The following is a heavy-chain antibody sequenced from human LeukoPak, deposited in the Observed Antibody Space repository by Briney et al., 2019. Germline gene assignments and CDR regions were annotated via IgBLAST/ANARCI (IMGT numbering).Heavy chain of an antibody. CDR2: INPNSGGT. CDR1: GYTFTGYY. V-gene: IGHV1-2*06. D-gene: IGHD3-16*02. J-gene: IGHJ4*02. Sequence: ASVKVSCKASGYTFTGYYMHWVRQAPGQGLEWMGRINPNSGGTNYAQKFQGRVTITRDTSISTAYMELGRLRSDDTAVYYCARDGGGITFGGVIVRPDYWGQGTLVTVSS. CDR3: ARDGGGITFGGVIVRPDY.